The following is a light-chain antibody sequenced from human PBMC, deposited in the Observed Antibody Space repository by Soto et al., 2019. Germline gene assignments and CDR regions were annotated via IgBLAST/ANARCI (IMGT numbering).Light chain of an antibody. CDR2: DAS. Sequence: QLTQYPSTLSASVGDRVTITCRASQSISSWLAWYQQKPGKAPKLLIYDASSLESGVPSRFSGSGSGTEFTLTISSLQPDDFATYYCQQYNSYSITFGQGTRLEIK. J-gene: IGKJ5*01. CDR1: QSISSW. CDR3: QQYNSYSIT. V-gene: IGKV1-5*01.